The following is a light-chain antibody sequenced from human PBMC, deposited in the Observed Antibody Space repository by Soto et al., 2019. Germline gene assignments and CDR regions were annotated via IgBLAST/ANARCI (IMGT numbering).Light chain of an antibody. CDR3: CSFAGDPYV. J-gene: IGLJ1*01. CDR1: SSDVGGYNY. V-gene: IGLV2-11*01. CDR2: DVN. Sequence: QCVLTQLRSVTGSHRQSVALSRHKTSSDVGGYNYVSWYQQHPGKAPKLMIYDVNKRPSGVPDRFSGSKSGNTASLTISGLQAEDEADYYCCSFAGDPYVFGTGTKVTVL.